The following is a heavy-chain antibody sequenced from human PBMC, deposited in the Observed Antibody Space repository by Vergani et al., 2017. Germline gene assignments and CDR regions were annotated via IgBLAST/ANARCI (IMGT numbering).Heavy chain of an antibody. CDR3: ARAVTTDWYFDL. J-gene: IGHJ2*01. CDR2: ISSSSSYI. Sequence: EVQLVESGGGLVKPGGSLRLSCAASGFTFSSYSMTWVRQAPGKGLELVSSISSSSSYIYYADSVKGRFTISRDNAKNSLYLQMNSLRAEDTAVYYCARAVTTDWYFDLWGRGTLVTVSS. V-gene: IGHV3-21*01. D-gene: IGHD4-11*01. CDR1: GFTFSSYS.